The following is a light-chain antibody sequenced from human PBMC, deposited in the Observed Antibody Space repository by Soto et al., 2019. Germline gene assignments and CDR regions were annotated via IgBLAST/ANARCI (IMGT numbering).Light chain of an antibody. CDR1: ENVRTF. Sequence: VLTQSPATLSLSPGERATLSCRASENVRTFVDWYQQKPGQAPRLLIYGTSNRATDIPARFSGSGSGTDFTLTICNLEPEDFAVYYCQQHSHWPPWTFGQGTRVEIQ. V-gene: IGKV3-11*01. J-gene: IGKJ1*01. CDR2: GTS. CDR3: QQHSHWPPWT.